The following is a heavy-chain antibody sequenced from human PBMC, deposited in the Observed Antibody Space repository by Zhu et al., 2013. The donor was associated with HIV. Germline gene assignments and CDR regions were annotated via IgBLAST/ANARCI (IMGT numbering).Heavy chain of an antibody. D-gene: IGHD2-2*01. Sequence: QVQLQQWGAGLLKPSETLSLTCAVYGGSFSGYYWTWIRQPPGKGLEWIGEINHSGSTNYNPSLKSRVTISLDTSKNQFSLRLSSVTAADTAVYYCARPYCSSTSCNDAFDIWGQGIMVTVSS. CDR3: ARPYCSSTSCNDAFDI. V-gene: IGHV4-34*01. CDR2: INHSGST. CDR1: GGSFSGYY. J-gene: IGHJ3*02.